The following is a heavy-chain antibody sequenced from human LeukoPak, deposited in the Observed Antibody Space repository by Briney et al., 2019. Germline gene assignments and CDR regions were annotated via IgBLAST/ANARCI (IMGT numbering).Heavy chain of an antibody. V-gene: IGHV3-23*01. J-gene: IGHJ4*02. Sequence: PGGSLRLSCAASGFTFSNYAMSWVRLAPGKGLEWVSTTSPSGDNTYYADSVKGRFTISRDNSKNTMYLQINSLRAEDTALYYCAKGEAAAGTRRLDYWGQGTRVTVSS. CDR1: GFTFSNYA. CDR2: TSPSGDNT. D-gene: IGHD6-13*01. CDR3: AKGEAAAGTRRLDY.